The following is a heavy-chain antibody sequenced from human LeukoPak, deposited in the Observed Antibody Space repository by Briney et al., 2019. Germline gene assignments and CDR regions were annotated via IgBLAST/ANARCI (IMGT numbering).Heavy chain of an antibody. CDR1: GFTFDDYG. J-gene: IGHJ6*03. Sequence: PGGSLRLSRAASGFTFDDYGMSWVRHAPGKGLEWVSGINWNGGSTGYADSVKGRFTISRDNAKNSLYLQMNSLRAEDTALYYCARVYCSSTSCYIPGSDYYYYYMDVWGKGTTVTVSS. V-gene: IGHV3-20*04. D-gene: IGHD2-2*02. CDR3: ARVYCSSTSCYIPGSDYYYYYMDV. CDR2: INWNGGST.